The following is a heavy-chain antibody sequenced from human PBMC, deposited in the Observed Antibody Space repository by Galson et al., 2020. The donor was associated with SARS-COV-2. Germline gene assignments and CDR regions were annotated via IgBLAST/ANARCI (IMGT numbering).Heavy chain of an antibody. J-gene: IGHJ4*02. Sequence: ASVTVSCKASGYTFTSYGISWVRPAPGQGLEWMGWISAYNGNTNYAQKLQGRVTMTTDTATSTAYMELRRLRYDDTAVYYCARGDCYSCYFGYWGQGTRVTVSS. CDR1: GYTFTSYG. CDR3: ARGDCYSCYFGY. CDR2: ISAYNGNT. D-gene: IGHD2-21*02. V-gene: IGHV1-18*04.